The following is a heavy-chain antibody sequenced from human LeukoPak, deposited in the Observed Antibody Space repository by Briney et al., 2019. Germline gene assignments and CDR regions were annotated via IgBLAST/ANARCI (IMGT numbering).Heavy chain of an antibody. CDR2: ISYDGSNK. J-gene: IGHJ4*02. CDR3: AKDRPNYYGSGSADY. D-gene: IGHD3-10*01. Sequence: GGSLRLSCAASGFTFSSYGMHWVRQAPGKGLEWVAVISYDGSNKYYADSVKGRFTISRDNSKNTLYLQMNSLRAEDTAAYYCAKDRPNYYGSGSADYWGQGTLVTVSS. V-gene: IGHV3-30*18. CDR1: GFTFSSYG.